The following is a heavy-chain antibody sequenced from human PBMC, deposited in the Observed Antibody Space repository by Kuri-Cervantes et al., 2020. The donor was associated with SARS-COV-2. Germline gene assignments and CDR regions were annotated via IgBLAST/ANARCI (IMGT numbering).Heavy chain of an antibody. Sequence: ASVKVSCKASGYPFNSFGITWVRQAPGQGLEGMGRTSYLNGKADYAQKIQDRVIMTRDTSTDTAYMELRNLRSDDTAVYYFTRDPTKWERNSFYSGLDVWGQGTMVTVSS. J-gene: IGHJ6*02. CDR3: TRDPTKWERNSFYSGLDV. D-gene: IGHD1-26*01. CDR2: TSYLNGKA. V-gene: IGHV1-18*04. CDR1: GYPFNSFG.